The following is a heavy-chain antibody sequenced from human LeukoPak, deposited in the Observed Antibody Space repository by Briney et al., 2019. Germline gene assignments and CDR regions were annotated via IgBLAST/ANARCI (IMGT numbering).Heavy chain of an antibody. J-gene: IGHJ3*02. CDR2: INHSEST. D-gene: IGHD6-6*01. Sequence: PSETLSLTCAVYGGSFSGYYWSWIRQPPGKGLEWIGEINHSESTNYNPSLKSRVTISVDTSKNQFSLKLSSVTAADTAVYYCARARRIAARRAFDIWGQGTMVTVSS. CDR3: ARARRIAARRAFDI. V-gene: IGHV4-34*01. CDR1: GGSFSGYY.